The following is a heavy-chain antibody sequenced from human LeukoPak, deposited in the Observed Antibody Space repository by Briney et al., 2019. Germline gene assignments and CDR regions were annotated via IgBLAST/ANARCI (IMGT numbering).Heavy chain of an antibody. CDR3: ARQVEMVTTGTDAFDI. J-gene: IGHJ3*02. CDR2: IYYSGST. Sequence: SETLSLTCTVSGGSISSSSYYWGWIRQPPGKGLEWIGSIYYSGSTYYNPSLKSRVTISVDTSKNQFSLKLSSVTAADTAVYYCARQVEMVTTGTDAFDIWGQGTMVTVSS. V-gene: IGHV4-39*01. CDR1: GGSISSSSYY. D-gene: IGHD5-24*01.